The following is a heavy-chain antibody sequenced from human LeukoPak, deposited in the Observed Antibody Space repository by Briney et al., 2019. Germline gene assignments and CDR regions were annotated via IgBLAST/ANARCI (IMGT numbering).Heavy chain of an antibody. D-gene: IGHD6-19*01. CDR1: GFTFSSYS. Sequence: GGSLRLSCAASGFTFSSYSMNWVRQAPGKGLEWVSSISSSSSYIYYADSVKGRFTISRDNAKNSLYLQMNSLRAEDTAVYYCARDTRLSSGWYDDAFDIWGQGTMVTVSS. J-gene: IGHJ3*02. CDR2: ISSSSSYI. CDR3: ARDTRLSSGWYDDAFDI. V-gene: IGHV3-21*01.